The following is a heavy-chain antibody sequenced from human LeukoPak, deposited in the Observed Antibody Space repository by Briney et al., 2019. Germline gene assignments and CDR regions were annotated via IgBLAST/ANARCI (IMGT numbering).Heavy chain of an antibody. V-gene: IGHV3-23*01. D-gene: IGHD3-3*01. CDR3: AKDKEAYDFWSGYFPGPDDY. CDR2: ISGSGGST. J-gene: IGHJ4*02. CDR1: GFTFSSYA. Sequence: GGSLRLSCAASGFTFSSYAMSWVRQAPGKGLEWVSAISGSGGSTYYADSVKGRFTISRDNSKNTLYLQMNSLRTEDTAVYYCAKDKEAYDFWSGYFPGPDDYWGQGTLVTVSS.